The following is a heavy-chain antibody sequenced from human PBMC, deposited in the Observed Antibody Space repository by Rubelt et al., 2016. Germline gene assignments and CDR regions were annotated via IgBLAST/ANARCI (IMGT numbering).Heavy chain of an antibody. V-gene: IGHV4-38-2*02. Sequence: QVQLQESGPGLVKPSETLSLSCTVSGYSISSGYYWGWIRQSPGKGLEWIGSMYHSGTTYCNPSLKSRVTISVDTSNNQFSLKLSSVTAADTAVYYCAREDYDSKRGHFDYWGQGTLVTVSS. J-gene: IGHJ4*02. CDR3: AREDYDSKRGHFDY. CDR2: MYHSGTT. D-gene: IGHD3-16*01. CDR1: GYSISSGYY.